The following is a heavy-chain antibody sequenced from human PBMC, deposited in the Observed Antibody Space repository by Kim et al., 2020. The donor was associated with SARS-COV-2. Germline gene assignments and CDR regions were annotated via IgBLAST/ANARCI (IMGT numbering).Heavy chain of an antibody. J-gene: IGHJ4*02. CDR3: AVDTHLWNRFDY. CDR2: IHQNGNT. Sequence: SETLSLTCTVSDYSVRTAYYWGWIRQAPGKGLEWIATIHQNGNTYYNPSLKDRVTIAVDMSKSLFSLKLKTVTAADTAAFLCAVDTHLWNRFDYLGRG. CDR1: DYSVRTAYY. V-gene: IGHV4-38-2*02. D-gene: IGHD1-1*01.